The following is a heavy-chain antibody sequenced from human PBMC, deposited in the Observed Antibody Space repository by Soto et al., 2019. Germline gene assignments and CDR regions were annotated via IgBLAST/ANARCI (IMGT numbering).Heavy chain of an antibody. CDR1: GGSISSGGYY. Sequence: SETLSLTCTVSGGSISSGGYYWSWIRQHPGKGLEWIGYIYYSGSTYYNPSLKSRVTISVDTSKNQFSLKLSSVTAADTAVYYCARDRSYYYGSGSYSTGMDVWGQGTTVTVYS. V-gene: IGHV4-31*03. D-gene: IGHD3-10*01. CDR2: IYYSGST. J-gene: IGHJ6*02. CDR3: ARDRSYYYGSGSYSTGMDV.